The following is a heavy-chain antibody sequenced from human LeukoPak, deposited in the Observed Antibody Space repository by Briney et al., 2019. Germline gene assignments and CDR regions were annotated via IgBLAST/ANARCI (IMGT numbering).Heavy chain of an antibody. J-gene: IGHJ6*03. V-gene: IGHV1-46*01. D-gene: IGHD3-9*01. Sequence: ASVKVSCKASGYTFTSYYMHWVRQAPGQGLEWMGIINPSGGSTSYAQKFQGRVTMTRDMSTSTVYMELSSLRSEDTAVYYCARAVPSSLRYFDWLSVGYYYYYMDVWGKGTTVTVSS. CDR2: INPSGGST. CDR1: GYTFTSYY. CDR3: ARAVPSSLRYFDWLSVGYYYYYMDV.